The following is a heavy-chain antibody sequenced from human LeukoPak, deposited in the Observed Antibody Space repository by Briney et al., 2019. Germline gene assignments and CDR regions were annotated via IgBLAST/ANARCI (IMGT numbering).Heavy chain of an antibody. CDR2: INPNSGGT. V-gene: IGHV1-2*02. CDR1: GYTFTGYY. CDR3: ARAPLYDTSGCPFDY. J-gene: IGHJ4*02. D-gene: IGHD3-22*01. Sequence: ASVKVSCKASGYTFTGYYMHWVRQAPGQGLEWMGWINPNSGGTNYAQKFQGRVTMTRDTSISTAYMELSRLRSDDTAVYYCARAPLYDTSGCPFDYWGQGTLVTVSS.